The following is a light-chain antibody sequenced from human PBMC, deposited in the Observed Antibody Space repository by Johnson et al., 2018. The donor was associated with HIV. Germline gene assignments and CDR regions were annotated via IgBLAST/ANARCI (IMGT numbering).Light chain of an antibody. CDR3: ETWGTGLSAGGV. V-gene: IGLV1-51*02. J-gene: IGLJ1*01. CDR2: ENN. CDR1: SSNIGNNY. Sequence: QSVLTQPPSVSAAPGQRVTISCSGSSSNIGNNYVSWYQQLPGTAPKLLIYENNKRPSGIPDRFSGSKSGTSATLGITGLQTGDEADYYCETWGTGLSAGGVFGTGTKVTVL.